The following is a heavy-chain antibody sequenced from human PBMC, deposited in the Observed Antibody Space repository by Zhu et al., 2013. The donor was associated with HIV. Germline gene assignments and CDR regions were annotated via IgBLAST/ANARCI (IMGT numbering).Heavy chain of an antibody. V-gene: IGHV1-69*17. CDR2: HIPVFDMS. D-gene: IGHD1-26*01. J-gene: IGHJ4*02. CDR3: AKVAGAVHRGKNSYFQS. Sequence: QERLVQSGAELAKPGSSVRVSCQASGDSFSSDPIAWVRQSPAGGLAWIGAHIPVFDMSRYSQRFQGRVTFTADRSSRTAYMELSHVQSEDTAVYYCAKVAGAVHRGKNSYFQSWGQGTLGLRLL. CDR1: GDSFSSDP.